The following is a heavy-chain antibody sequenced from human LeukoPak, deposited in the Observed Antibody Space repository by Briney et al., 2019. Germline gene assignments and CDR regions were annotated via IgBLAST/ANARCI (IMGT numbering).Heavy chain of an antibody. Sequence: PGGSLGLSCAASGFTFSSYSMNWVRQAPGKGLEWVSYISSSSSTIYYADSVKGQFTISRDNAKNSLYLQMNSLRAEDTAVYYCARGGGKRWLQIDYWGQGTLVTVSS. J-gene: IGHJ4*02. V-gene: IGHV3-48*01. CDR1: GFTFSSYS. CDR3: ARGGGKRWLQIDY. CDR2: ISSSSSTI. D-gene: IGHD5-24*01.